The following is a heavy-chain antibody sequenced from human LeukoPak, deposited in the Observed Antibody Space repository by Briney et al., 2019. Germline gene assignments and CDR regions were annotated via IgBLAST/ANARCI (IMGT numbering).Heavy chain of an antibody. D-gene: IGHD3-10*01. V-gene: IGHV3-48*03. Sequence: GGSLRLSCAASGFTVSNYEMNWVRQAPGKGLEWVSYISISGSVTHYADSVKGRFTISRDNAKNSFFLQISSLRAEDTAVYYCAREAYDSGSGSFDYWGQGTLVTVSS. CDR1: GFTVSNYE. J-gene: IGHJ4*02. CDR2: ISISGSVT. CDR3: AREAYDSGSGSFDY.